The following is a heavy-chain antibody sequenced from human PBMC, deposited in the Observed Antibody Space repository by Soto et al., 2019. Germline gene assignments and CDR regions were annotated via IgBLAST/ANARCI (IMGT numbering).Heavy chain of an antibody. Sequence: QVQLVQSGAEVKKPGASVKVSCKASGYTFTGYYMHWVRQAPGQGLEWMGWINPNSGGTNYAQKFQGWVTMTRDTSISTDYLEPSRLRSDDTAVYYCVRAHCGGDCYSGVDYRGPGTLVTVSS. CDR1: GYTFTGYY. J-gene: IGHJ4*02. CDR2: INPNSGGT. V-gene: IGHV1-2*04. CDR3: VRAHCGGDCYSGVDY. D-gene: IGHD2-21*02.